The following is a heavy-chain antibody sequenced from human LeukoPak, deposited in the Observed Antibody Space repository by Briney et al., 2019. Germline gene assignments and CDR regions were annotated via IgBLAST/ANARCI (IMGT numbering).Heavy chain of an antibody. V-gene: IGHV1-18*01. Sequence: ASVKVSCKASGYTFTSYGISWVRRAPGQGLEWMGWISAYNGNTNYAQKLQGRVTMTTDTSTSTAYMELRSLRSDDTAVYYCARAFSSSWACCAFDIWGQGTMVTVSS. D-gene: IGHD6-13*01. J-gene: IGHJ3*02. CDR2: ISAYNGNT. CDR3: ARAFSSSWACCAFDI. CDR1: GYTFTSYG.